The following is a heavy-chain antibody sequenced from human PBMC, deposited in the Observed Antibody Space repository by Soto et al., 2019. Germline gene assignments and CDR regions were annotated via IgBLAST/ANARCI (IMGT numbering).Heavy chain of an antibody. CDR1: GDSVSSNSAA. J-gene: IGHJ5*02. CDR2: TYYRSKWYN. V-gene: IGHV6-1*01. CDR3: ARGGSKEIRFLEWLFDP. Sequence: SQTLSLTCAISGDSVSSNSAAWNWIRQSPSRGLEWLGRTYYRSKWYNDYAVSVKSRITINPDTSKNQFSLQLNSVTPEDTAVYYCARGGSKEIRFLEWLFDPWGQGTLVTVSS. D-gene: IGHD3-3*01.